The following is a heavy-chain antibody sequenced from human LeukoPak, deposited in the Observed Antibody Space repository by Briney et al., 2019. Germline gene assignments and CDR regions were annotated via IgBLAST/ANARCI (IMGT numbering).Heavy chain of an antibody. CDR2: IIPIFGTA. D-gene: IGHD5-12*01. CDR3: ARDSPDIVATPLGY. CDR1: GGTFSSYA. V-gene: IGHV1-69*13. J-gene: IGHJ4*02. Sequence: ASVKVSCKAPGGTFSSYAISWVRQAPGQGLEWMGGIIPIFGTANYAQRFQGRVTITADESTSTAYMELSSLRSEDTAVYYCARDSPDIVATPLGYWGQGTLVTVSS.